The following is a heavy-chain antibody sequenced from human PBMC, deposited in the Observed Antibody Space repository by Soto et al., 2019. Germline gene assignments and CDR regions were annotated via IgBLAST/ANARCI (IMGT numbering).Heavy chain of an antibody. CDR1: GFTFSNYA. J-gene: IGHJ6*02. D-gene: IGHD2-15*01. Sequence: EVQLLESGGGLVQPGGSLRLSCAASGFTFSNYAMSWVRQAPGKGLEWVSGISGGGYDTYYADSVKGRFIISRDNSKITLYLQMNSLGAEDTAVYYCAKDRGGVRGFYCTGLDVWGQGTTVTVSS. CDR2: ISGGGYDT. V-gene: IGHV3-23*01. CDR3: AKDRGGVRGFYCTGLDV.